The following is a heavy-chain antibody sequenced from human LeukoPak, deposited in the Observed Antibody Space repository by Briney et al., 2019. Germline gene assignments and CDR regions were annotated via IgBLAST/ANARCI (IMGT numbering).Heavy chain of an antibody. CDR3: ARDREYGSGTYYNDQ. Sequence: GASVKVSCKASGYTFTSHGIHWMRQAPGQRPEGWGWMNRGNGDTEYSQNLEGRVILSRDTSASTAYMELSSLRSEDTAVYYCARDREYGSGTYYNDQWGQGTLVTVSS. CDR2: MNRGNGDT. CDR1: GYTFTSHG. J-gene: IGHJ5*02. V-gene: IGHV1-3*04. D-gene: IGHD3-10*01.